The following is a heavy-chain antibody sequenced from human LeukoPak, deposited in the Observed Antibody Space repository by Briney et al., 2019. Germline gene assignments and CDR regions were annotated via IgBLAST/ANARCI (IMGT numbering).Heavy chain of an antibody. V-gene: IGHV3-23*01. CDR1: GLTFGNYG. J-gene: IGHJ4*02. D-gene: IGHD3-10*01. CDR2: IGGSGSTT. CDR3: AEVESSYCRI. Sequence: TGGSLRLSCVASGLTFGNYGMNWVRQAPGKGLEWVSSIGGSGSTTYYADSVRGRFTISRDNSKNSMYLQMSSLGAEDTAIYYCAEVESSYCRIWGQGTLVTVSS.